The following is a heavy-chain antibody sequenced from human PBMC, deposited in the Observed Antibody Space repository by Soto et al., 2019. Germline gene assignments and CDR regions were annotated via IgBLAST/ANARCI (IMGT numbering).Heavy chain of an antibody. CDR1: GYTFSSND. V-gene: IGHV1-8*01. CDR3: ARSSVTTYGSNDY. Sequence: QVQLVQSGAEVKKPGASVKVSCKASGYTFSSNDINWVRQATGQGLEWMGWMNPNSGKIGYAQKFQGRVTKTRDTSISTADMELGSLRSEDTAVYYCARSSVTTYGSNDYWGQGTLVTVSS. J-gene: IGHJ4*02. D-gene: IGHD4-17*01. CDR2: MNPNSGKI.